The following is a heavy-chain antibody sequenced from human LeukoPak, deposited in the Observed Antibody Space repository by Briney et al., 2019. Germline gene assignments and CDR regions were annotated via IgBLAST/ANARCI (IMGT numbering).Heavy chain of an antibody. Sequence: GGSLRLSCAASGFSFTSYEMNWVRQAPGKGLEWVSHISSDGRVGRYVDSVRGRFTMSRDNAKNLLFLQMNGLRVEDTAVYYCARDTLNGPFVISLDYWGQGALVTVSS. J-gene: IGHJ4*02. V-gene: IGHV3-48*03. D-gene: IGHD3-9*01. CDR2: ISSDGRVG. CDR1: GFSFTSYE. CDR3: ARDTLNGPFVISLDY.